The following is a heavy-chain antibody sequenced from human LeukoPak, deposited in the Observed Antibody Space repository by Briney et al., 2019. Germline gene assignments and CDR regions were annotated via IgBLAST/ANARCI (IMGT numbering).Heavy chain of an antibody. Sequence: PSETLSLTCAVYGGSFSGYYWSWIRQPPGKGLEWIGEINHSGSTNYNSSLKSRVTISVDTSKNQFSLKLSSVTAADTAVYYCARATVTSPFDYWGQGTLVTVSS. CDR3: ARATVTSPFDY. V-gene: IGHV4-34*01. CDR2: INHSGST. J-gene: IGHJ4*02. D-gene: IGHD4-17*01. CDR1: GGSFSGYY.